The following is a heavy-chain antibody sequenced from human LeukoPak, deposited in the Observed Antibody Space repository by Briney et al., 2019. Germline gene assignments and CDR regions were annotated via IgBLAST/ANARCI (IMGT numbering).Heavy chain of an antibody. CDR3: ARLSAYYYGSYFYYYMDV. CDR2: IRQDESER. CDR1: GFSFSSYW. J-gene: IGHJ6*03. D-gene: IGHD3-10*01. V-gene: IGHV3-7*01. Sequence: PGGSLRLSCEGSGFSFSSYWMTWVRQLPGKGPEWVANIRQDESERYFADSVKGRFTISRDNAKKSVYLHMSSLRAEDTALYYCARLSAYYYGSYFYYYMDVWGKGTTVTASS.